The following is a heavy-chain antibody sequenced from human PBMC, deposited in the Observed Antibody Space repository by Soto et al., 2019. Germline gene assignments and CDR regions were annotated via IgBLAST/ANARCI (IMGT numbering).Heavy chain of an antibody. Sequence: SETLSLTCIVSGGSISNYYWSWIRQPAGKGLEWIGRIYTRVGTNYNPSLKSRVTMSVDTSKSQFSLRLSSVTAADTAVYYCARKGEYSYEYYHHSSGPGTIPTVYS. CDR3: ARKGEYSYEYYHHS. V-gene: IGHV4-4*07. D-gene: IGHD5-18*01. CDR2: IYTRVGT. CDR1: GGSISNYY. J-gene: IGHJ4*02.